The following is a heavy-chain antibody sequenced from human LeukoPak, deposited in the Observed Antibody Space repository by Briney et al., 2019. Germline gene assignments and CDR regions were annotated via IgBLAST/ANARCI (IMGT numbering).Heavy chain of an antibody. V-gene: IGHV3-48*04. CDR3: ARDISGYSYGWDAFDI. D-gene: IGHD5-18*01. CDR1: GFTFSSYS. J-gene: IGHJ3*02. Sequence: PGGSLRLSCAASGFTFSSYSMNWVRQAPGKGLGWVSYISSSSSTIYYADSVKGRFTISRDNAKNSLYLQMNSLRAEDTAGYYCARDISGYSYGWDAFDIWGQGTMVTVSS. CDR2: ISSSSSTI.